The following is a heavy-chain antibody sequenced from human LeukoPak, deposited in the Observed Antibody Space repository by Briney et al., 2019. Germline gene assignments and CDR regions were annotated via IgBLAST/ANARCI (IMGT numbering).Heavy chain of an antibody. V-gene: IGHV5-51*01. CDR2: IYPGDSDT. CDR1: GYSFTSYW. CDR3: ARSGADYSGSYYYYYGMDV. D-gene: IGHD1-26*01. Sequence: GGSLKISCKGSGYSFTSYWIGWVRQMPGKGLEWMGIIYPGDSDTRYSPSFQGQVTISADKSISTAYLQWSSLKASDTAMYYCARSGADYSGSYYYYYGMDVWGQGTTVTVSS. J-gene: IGHJ6*02.